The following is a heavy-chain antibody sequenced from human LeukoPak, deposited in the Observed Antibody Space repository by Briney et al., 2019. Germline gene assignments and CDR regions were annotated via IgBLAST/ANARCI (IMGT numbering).Heavy chain of an antibody. D-gene: IGHD2-21*02. CDR2: IYYSGST. CDR3: ARGPPYIVVVTAIGFFDY. J-gene: IGHJ4*02. Sequence: SETLSLTCTVSGGSITSTNYNWGWIRQPPGKGLEWIGSIYYSGSTFYNPSLKSRVTISVDTSKNQFSLKLTSVTAADTAVYYCARGPPYIVVVTAIGFFDYWGQGTLVTVSS. CDR1: GGSITSTNYN. V-gene: IGHV4-39*01.